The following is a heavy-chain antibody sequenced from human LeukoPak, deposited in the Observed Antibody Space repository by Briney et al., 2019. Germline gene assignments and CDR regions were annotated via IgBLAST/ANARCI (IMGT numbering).Heavy chain of an antibody. D-gene: IGHD6-6*01. CDR1: GGSISSSY. J-gene: IGHJ4*02. CDR2: IYYSGRA. Sequence: PSETLSLTCTVSGGSISSSYWSWIRQPPGKGLEWIGYIYYSGRANYNPSLKSRVTISVDTSKNEVSLKLSSVTAADTAVYYCARRVWSSSSGFDDWGQGTLVTVSS. CDR3: ARRVWSSSSGFDD. V-gene: IGHV4-59*08.